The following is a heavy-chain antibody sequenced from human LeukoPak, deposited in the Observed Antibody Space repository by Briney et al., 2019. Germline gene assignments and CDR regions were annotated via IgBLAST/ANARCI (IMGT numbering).Heavy chain of an antibody. J-gene: IGHJ2*01. CDR3: ARAPAERITIFGVVIIDWYFDL. D-gene: IGHD3-3*01. CDR1: GGSFSGYY. V-gene: IGHV4-59*10. Sequence: SETLSLTCAVYGGSFSGYYWSWIRQPAGKGLEWIGRIYISGSTNYNPSLKSRVTISVDTSKNQFSLKLSSVTAADTAVYYCARAPAERITIFGVVIIDWYFDLWGRGTLVTVSS. CDR2: IYISGST.